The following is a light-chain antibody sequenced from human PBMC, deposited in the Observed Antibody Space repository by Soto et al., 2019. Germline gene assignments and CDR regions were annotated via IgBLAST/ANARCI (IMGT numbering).Light chain of an antibody. Sequence: QSVLTQPASVSGSPGQSITISCTGTSSDVGDYNYVSWYQQHPGKAPKLMIYDVSNRPSGVSNRFSGSKSGNTASLTVSGLQAEYEADYYCSSYTSSRTIVFGGGTKVTVL. CDR2: DVS. CDR1: SSDVGDYNY. J-gene: IGLJ2*01. CDR3: SSYTSSRTIV. V-gene: IGLV2-14*01.